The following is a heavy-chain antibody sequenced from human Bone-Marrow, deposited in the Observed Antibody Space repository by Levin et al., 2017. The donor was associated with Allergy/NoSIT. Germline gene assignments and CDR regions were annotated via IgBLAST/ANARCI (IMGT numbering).Heavy chain of an antibody. J-gene: IGHJ4*02. Sequence: GGSLRLSCAASGFTFSTDRMHWVRQAPGKGLVWVAGVKGDGSSTSYADSVKGRFTISRDNAKNTLYLQMDSLRDEDTALYHCVKGGTGGCLDYWGQGTLITVSS. CDR2: VKGDGSST. CDR1: GFTFSTDR. CDR3: VKGGTGGCLDY. D-gene: IGHD1-1*01. V-gene: IGHV3-74*01.